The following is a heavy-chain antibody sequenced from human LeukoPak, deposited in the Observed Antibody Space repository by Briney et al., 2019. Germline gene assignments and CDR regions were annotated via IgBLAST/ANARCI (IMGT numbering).Heavy chain of an antibody. V-gene: IGHV4-59*08. Sequence: SETLSLTCTVSGGSISSYYWSWIRQPPGKGLEWIGYIYYSGSTNYNPSLKSRVTISVDTYKNQFSLKLSSVTAADTAVYYCAVGLRRNGWFDPWGQGTLVTVSS. D-gene: IGHD5/OR15-5a*01. CDR2: IYYSGST. J-gene: IGHJ5*02. CDR3: AVGLRRNGWFDP. CDR1: GGSISSYY.